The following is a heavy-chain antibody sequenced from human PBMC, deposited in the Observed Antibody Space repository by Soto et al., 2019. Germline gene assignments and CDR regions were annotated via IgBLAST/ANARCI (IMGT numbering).Heavy chain of an antibody. CDR1: GFTFDDYG. D-gene: IGHD3-9*01. V-gene: IGHV3-20*01. CDR3: ARGVLTGYFWFDP. J-gene: IGHJ5*02. CDR2: INWNGGST. Sequence: TGGSLRLSCAASGFTFDDYGMSWVRQAPGKGLEWVSGINWNGGSTGYADSVKGRFTISRDNAKNSLYLQMNSLRAEDTALYHCARGVLTGYFWFDPWGQGTLVTVSS.